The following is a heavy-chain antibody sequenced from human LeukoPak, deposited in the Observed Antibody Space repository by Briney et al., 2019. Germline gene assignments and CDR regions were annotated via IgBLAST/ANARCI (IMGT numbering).Heavy chain of an antibody. J-gene: IGHJ1*01. Sequence: SETLSLTCTDSGGSISSSSYYWGWIRQPPGKGLEWIGSIYYSGSTYYNPSLKSRVTISVDTSKNQFSLKLSSVTAADTAVYYCARDRGLAEYFQHWGQGTLVTVSS. CDR1: GGSISSSSYY. V-gene: IGHV4-39*07. D-gene: IGHD3-10*01. CDR3: ARDRGLAEYFQH. CDR2: IYYSGST.